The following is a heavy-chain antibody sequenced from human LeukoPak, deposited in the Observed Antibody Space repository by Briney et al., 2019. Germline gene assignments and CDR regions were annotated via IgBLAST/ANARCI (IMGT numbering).Heavy chain of an antibody. V-gene: IGHV3-13*01. Sequence: GGSLRLSCAASGFTFSSSDMHWVRQPTGQGLEWVSTIGTASDTYYPGSVEGRFTLSRDNAKNSLYLNSLTAGDTAVYYCARGPPRGKYYYMDVWGKGTTVTVSS. CDR3: ARGPPRGKYYYMDV. J-gene: IGHJ6*03. D-gene: IGHD1-1*01. CDR2: IGTASDT. CDR1: GFTFSSSD.